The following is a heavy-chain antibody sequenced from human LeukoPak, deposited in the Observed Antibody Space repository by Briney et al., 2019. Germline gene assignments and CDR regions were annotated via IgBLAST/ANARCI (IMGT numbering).Heavy chain of an antibody. CDR1: GYTFTGYY. CDR2: INPNTGGT. V-gene: IGHV1-2*02. D-gene: IGHD5-18*01. CDR3: AITDTAMVTIGY. J-gene: IGHJ4*02. Sequence: ASVKVSCKASGYTFTGYYMHWVRQAPGQGLEWMGWINPNTGGTNYAQKFQGRVTMTRDTSITTAYMQLSSLRSDDTAVYNGAITDTAMVTIGYWGQATLVTVSS.